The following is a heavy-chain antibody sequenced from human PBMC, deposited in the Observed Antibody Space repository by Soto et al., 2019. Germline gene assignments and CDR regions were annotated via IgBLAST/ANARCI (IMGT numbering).Heavy chain of an antibody. CDR1: GGSISSYY. Sequence: SETLSLTCTVSGGSISSYYWSWIRQPPGKGLEWIGYIYYSGSTNYNPSLKSRVTISVDTSKNQFSLKLSSVAAADTAVYYCARGLPRVGAYDYWGQGTLVTVSS. CDR2: IYYSGST. D-gene: IGHD1-26*01. J-gene: IGHJ4*02. V-gene: IGHV4-59*01. CDR3: ARGLPRVGAYDY.